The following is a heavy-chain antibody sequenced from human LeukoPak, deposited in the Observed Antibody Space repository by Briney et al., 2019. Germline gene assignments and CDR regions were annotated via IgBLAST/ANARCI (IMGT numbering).Heavy chain of an antibody. CDR2: ISSSSSYI. CDR3: ARVSLERFVVVPAARGYYYMDV. J-gene: IGHJ6*03. CDR1: GFTFSSYW. D-gene: IGHD2-2*01. V-gene: IGHV3-21*01. Sequence: GGSLRLSCAASGFTFSSYWMSWVRQAPGKGLEWVSSISSSSSYIYYADSVKGRFTISRDNAKNSLYLQMNSLRAEDTAVYYCARVSLERFVVVPAARGYYYMDVWGKGTTVTVSS.